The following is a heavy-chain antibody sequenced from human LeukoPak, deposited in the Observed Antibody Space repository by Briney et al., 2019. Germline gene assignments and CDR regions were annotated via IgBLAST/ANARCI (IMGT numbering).Heavy chain of an antibody. CDR3: ARHDAFDI. J-gene: IGHJ3*02. CDR2: VHHTGST. Sequence: PSETLSLTCTASGYSISSGYYWGWIRQPPGKGLEWIGSVHHTGSTYYNPSLNSRVTISGDTSKNQFSLKLTSVTAADTAVYYCARHDAFDIWGQGTLVTVSS. V-gene: IGHV4-38-2*02. CDR1: GYSISSGYY.